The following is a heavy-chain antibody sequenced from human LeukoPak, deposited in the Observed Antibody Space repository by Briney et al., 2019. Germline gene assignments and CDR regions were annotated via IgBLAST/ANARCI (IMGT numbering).Heavy chain of an antibody. J-gene: IGHJ5*02. D-gene: IGHD3-22*01. CDR2: IIPIFGTA. CDR1: GGTFSSYA. CDR3: AIEFSSGYLNLFDP. Sequence: GASVKVSCKASGGTFSSYAISWVRQAPGQGLEWMGGIIPIFGTANYAQKFQGRVTITADESTSTAYMELSSLRAEDTAVYYCAIEFSSGYLNLFDPWAREPWSPSP. V-gene: IGHV1-69*13.